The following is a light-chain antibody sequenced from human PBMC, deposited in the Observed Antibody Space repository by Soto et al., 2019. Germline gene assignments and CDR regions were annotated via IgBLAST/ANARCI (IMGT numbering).Light chain of an antibody. CDR1: QSVSSY. CDR3: QQRSNLIT. Sequence: EIVMTQSPATLSVSPGERATLSCRASQSVSSYLAWYQQKPGQAPRLLIYDASNRATGVPARFSGSGSGTDFTLTISSLEPEDFAVYYCQQRSNLITFGQGTRLEIK. J-gene: IGKJ5*01. V-gene: IGKV3-11*01. CDR2: DAS.